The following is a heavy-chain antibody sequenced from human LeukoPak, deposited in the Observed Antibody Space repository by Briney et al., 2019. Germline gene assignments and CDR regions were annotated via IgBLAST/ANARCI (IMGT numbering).Heavy chain of an antibody. D-gene: IGHD1-26*01. CDR3: ARSTMGARRTYDY. Sequence: ASVKVSCKASKDTFTIYDVNWVRQATGLGLEWMGWMNPNSGNTGYAQKFQGRVTMTMNSSISTAYMELTSLTSEDTAVYYCARSTMGARRTYDYWAQGTLVTVSS. CDR1: KDTFTIYD. V-gene: IGHV1-8*01. CDR2: MNPNSGNT. J-gene: IGHJ4*02.